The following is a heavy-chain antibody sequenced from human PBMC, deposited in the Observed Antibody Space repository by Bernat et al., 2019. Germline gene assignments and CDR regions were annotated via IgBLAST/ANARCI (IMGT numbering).Heavy chain of an antibody. D-gene: IGHD3-22*01. CDR3: ARAPENGGYYYVGGFDY. J-gene: IGHJ4*02. V-gene: IGHV1-3*05. Sequence: QVQLVQSGAEEKKPGASVKVSCKASGYTFTSYAMHWVRQAPGQRLEWMGWINAGNGNTKYSQKFQGRVTITRDTSASTAYMELSSLRSEDTAVYYYARAPENGGYYYVGGFDYWGQGTLVTVSS. CDR1: GYTFTSYA. CDR2: INAGNGNT.